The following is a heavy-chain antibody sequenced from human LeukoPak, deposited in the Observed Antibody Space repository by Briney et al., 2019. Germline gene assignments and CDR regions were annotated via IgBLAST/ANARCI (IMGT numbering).Heavy chain of an antibody. CDR1: GYTFTGYY. Sequence: ASVKVSCKASGYTFTGYYMHWVRQAPGQGLEWMGWINPNTGGTNYAQKFQGRVTMTRDTSINTAYMELSRLRSDDTAMYYCAREGSDSSGYQDSWDQGTLVTVSS. J-gene: IGHJ4*02. V-gene: IGHV1-2*02. CDR2: INPNTGGT. D-gene: IGHD3-22*01. CDR3: AREGSDSSGYQDS.